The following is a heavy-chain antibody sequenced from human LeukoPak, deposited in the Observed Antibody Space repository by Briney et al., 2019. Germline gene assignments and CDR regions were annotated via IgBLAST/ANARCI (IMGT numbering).Heavy chain of an antibody. CDR2: ISDTGST. CDR1: GDSITNNH. Sequence: SETLSLTCAVSGDSITNNHWSWIRQPPGKGLGWIGHISDTGSTNYNPSLKSRLTISVDTSKNHFSLTLTSVTAADTALYYCARHIFSDGSPFDSWGQGTLVTVSS. V-gene: IGHV4-59*08. J-gene: IGHJ4*02. D-gene: IGHD3-3*02. CDR3: ARHIFSDGSPFDS.